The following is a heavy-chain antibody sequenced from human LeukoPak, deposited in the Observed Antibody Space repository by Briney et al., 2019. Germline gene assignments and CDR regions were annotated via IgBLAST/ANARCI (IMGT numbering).Heavy chain of an antibody. J-gene: IGHJ4*02. CDR2: IKYDGSQK. Sequence: GGSLRLSCAASGFDFSGYGMHWVRQAPGKGLEWVTYIKYDGSQKYFADSVKGRFIISRDNSKNTLYLQMNSLRAEDTAVYYCAKDSSSSWYPYWGQGTLVTVSS. D-gene: IGHD6-13*01. V-gene: IGHV3-30*02. CDR3: AKDSSSSWYPY. CDR1: GFDFSGYG.